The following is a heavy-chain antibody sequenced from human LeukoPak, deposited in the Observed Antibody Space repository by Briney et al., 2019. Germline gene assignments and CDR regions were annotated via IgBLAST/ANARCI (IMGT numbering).Heavy chain of an antibody. J-gene: IGHJ6*02. CDR2: IYSGGTT. CDR3: ARVASTSPYFYGMDV. V-gene: IGHV3-53*01. CDR1: GFTVSRNY. Sequence: GGSLRLSSAASGFTVSRNYLTWVRQAPGKGLEWVSVIYSGGTTYYADSVKGRFTISRDSSKNTLFLQMNSLRAEDTAVYYCARVASTSPYFYGMDVWGQGTTVTVSS.